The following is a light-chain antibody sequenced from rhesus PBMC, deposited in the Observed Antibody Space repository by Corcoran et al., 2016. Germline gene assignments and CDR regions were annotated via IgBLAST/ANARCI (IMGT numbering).Light chain of an antibody. CDR2: GAS. J-gene: IGKJ4*01. Sequence: DIQLTQSPSSLSASIGDRVTITCRASQDISSYLAWFQQKPGKAPKPLIYGASNLQSGVPSRFSGSGSGTDFTFTISSLQPEDFAVYYCQQRNSYPLTFGGGTKVEIK. CDR1: QDISSY. CDR3: QQRNSYPLT. V-gene: IGKV1-38*01.